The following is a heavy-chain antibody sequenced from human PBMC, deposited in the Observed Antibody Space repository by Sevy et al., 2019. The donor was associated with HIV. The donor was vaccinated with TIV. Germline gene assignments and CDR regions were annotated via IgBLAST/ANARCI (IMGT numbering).Heavy chain of an antibody. J-gene: IGHJ4*02. CDR1: GYTFTSYG. Sequence: ASVKVSCKASGYTFTSYGISWVRQAPGQGLEWMGWISAYNANTNYAQKLQGRVTMTTDTSTSTAYMELRSLRSDDTAVYYCARGCSSTSCYNNFDYWGQGTLVTVSS. V-gene: IGHV1-18*01. CDR3: ARGCSSTSCYNNFDY. D-gene: IGHD2-2*02. CDR2: ISAYNANT.